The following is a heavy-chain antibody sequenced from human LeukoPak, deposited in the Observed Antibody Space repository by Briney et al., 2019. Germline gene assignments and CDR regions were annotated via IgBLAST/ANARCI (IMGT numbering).Heavy chain of an antibody. CDR3: ARTGAYCSSTSCYNYYYYMDV. Sequence: PSETLSLTCTVSGGSLSSYYWSWIRQPAGKGLEWIGRIYTSGSTNYNPSLKSRVTMSVDTSKNQFSLKLSSVTAADTAVYYCARTGAYCSSTSCYNYYYYMDVWGKGTTVTVSS. J-gene: IGHJ6*03. CDR2: IYTSGST. D-gene: IGHD2-2*02. V-gene: IGHV4-4*07. CDR1: GGSLSSYY.